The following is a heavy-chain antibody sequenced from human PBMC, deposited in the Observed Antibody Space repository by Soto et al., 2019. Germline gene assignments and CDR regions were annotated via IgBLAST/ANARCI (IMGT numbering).Heavy chain of an antibody. CDR3: ARGSWQLAFDY. CDR2: INHSGST. D-gene: IGHD6-6*01. J-gene: IGHJ4*02. V-gene: IGHV4-34*01. CDR1: GGSFSGYY. Sequence: QVQLQQWGAGLLKPSETLSLTCAVYGGSFSGYYWSWIRQPPGKGLEWIGEINHSGSTNYNPSLKSRVTISVDTSKNQFSLKLSSVTAADTAVYYCARGSWQLAFDYWGQGTLVTVSS.